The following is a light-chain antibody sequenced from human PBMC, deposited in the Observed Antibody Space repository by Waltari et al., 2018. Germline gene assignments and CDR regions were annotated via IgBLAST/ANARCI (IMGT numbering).Light chain of an antibody. V-gene: IGKV3-11*01. Sequence: EIALTQSPDTLSLSPGDTATLSCRASQSVGSYLAWYQQKPGHPPRLLIYDAATRATGVPDRFRGSGSGTDFTLTISRLEAEDCAVYFCQQRSNWTPHTFGQGARLDIK. CDR2: DAA. CDR1: QSVGSY. CDR3: QQRSNWTPHT. J-gene: IGKJ2*01.